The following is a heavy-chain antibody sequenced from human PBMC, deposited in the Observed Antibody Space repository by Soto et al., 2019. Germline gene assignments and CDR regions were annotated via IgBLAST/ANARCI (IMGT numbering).Heavy chain of an antibody. Sequence: QVQLVESGGGVVQPGRSLRLSCAASGFTFSSYGMHWVRQAPGKGLEWVAVISYDGSNKYYADSVKGRFTISRDNSKNPLYLQMNSLRAEDTAVYYCAKPRQITSLLLYYFDYWGQGTLVTVSS. CDR2: ISYDGSNK. CDR1: GFTFSSYG. V-gene: IGHV3-30*18. D-gene: IGHD2-15*01. CDR3: AKPRQITSLLLYYFDY. J-gene: IGHJ4*02.